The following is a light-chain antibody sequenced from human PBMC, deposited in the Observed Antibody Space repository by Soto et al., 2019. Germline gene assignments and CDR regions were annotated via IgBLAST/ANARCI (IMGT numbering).Light chain of an antibody. CDR2: EVS. CDR3: SSFKSSITYV. V-gene: IGLV2-14*01. Sequence: QSVLAQPASVSGSPGQSLTISCTGTSIDIAPYNYVSWYQQHPGKAPKLIIYEVSYRPSGISNRFSGSKSGNTASLTISGLQAEDEADYYCSSFKSSITYVFGTGTKVTVL. J-gene: IGLJ1*01. CDR1: SIDIAPYNY.